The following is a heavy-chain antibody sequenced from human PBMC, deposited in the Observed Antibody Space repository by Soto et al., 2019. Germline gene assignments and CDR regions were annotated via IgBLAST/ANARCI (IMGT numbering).Heavy chain of an antibody. Sequence: SVKVSCKASGGTFSSYAISWVRQAPGQGLEWMGGIIPIFGTANYAQKFQGRVTITADESTSTAYMELSSLRSEDTAVYYCARDPQLAYCGGDRYSVSWFDPWGQGTLVTVSS. D-gene: IGHD2-21*02. V-gene: IGHV1-69*13. J-gene: IGHJ5*02. CDR3: ARDPQLAYCGGDRYSVSWFDP. CDR2: IIPIFGTA. CDR1: GGTFSSYA.